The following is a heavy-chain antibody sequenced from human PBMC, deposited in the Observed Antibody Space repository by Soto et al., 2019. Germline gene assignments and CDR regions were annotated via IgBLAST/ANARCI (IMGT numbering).Heavy chain of an antibody. D-gene: IGHD1-26*01. CDR2: IWYDGSNK. Sequence: GGSLRLSCAASGFTFSSYGMHWVRQAPGKGLEWVAVIWYDGSNKYYADSVKGRFTISRDNSKNTLYLQMNSLRAEDTAVYYCAREEGGARYYYYYGMDVWGQGTTVTVSS. CDR3: AREEGGARYYYYYGMDV. V-gene: IGHV3-33*01. J-gene: IGHJ6*02. CDR1: GFTFSSYG.